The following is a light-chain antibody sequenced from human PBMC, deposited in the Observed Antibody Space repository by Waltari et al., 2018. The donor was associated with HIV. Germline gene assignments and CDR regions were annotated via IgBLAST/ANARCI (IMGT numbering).Light chain of an antibody. CDR1: HLGDKY. Sequence: SYDLPQPPSVSVSPGQTASITCSGPHLGDKYASCNQQRTGQSPVLVIYQNGKRPSGIPERFSGSNSGNTATLTISGTQAMDEADYYCQAWDSSTVIFGGGTKLTVL. J-gene: IGLJ2*01. CDR2: QNG. V-gene: IGLV3-1*01. CDR3: QAWDSSTVI.